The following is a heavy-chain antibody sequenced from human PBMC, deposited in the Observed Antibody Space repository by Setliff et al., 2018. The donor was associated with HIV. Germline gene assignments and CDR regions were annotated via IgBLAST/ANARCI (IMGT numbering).Heavy chain of an antibody. CDR1: GGSTDSGSYY. CDR2: MYYTGST. J-gene: IGHJ4*02. CDR3: ARDGGSSGWYFVLGYSDY. V-gene: IGHV4-39*02. Sequence: SETLSLTCTVSGGSTDSGSYYWAWIRQPPGKGLEWIGSMYYTGSTYYNPSLKSRVTISIDTSKNQFSLKLNSVTAADTAMYYCARDGGSSGWYFVLGYSDYWGPGTLVNVSS. D-gene: IGHD6-19*01.